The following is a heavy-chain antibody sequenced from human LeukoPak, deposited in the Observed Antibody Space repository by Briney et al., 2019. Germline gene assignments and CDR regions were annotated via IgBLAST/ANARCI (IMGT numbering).Heavy chain of an antibody. Sequence: GGSLRLSCAASGFTFRNYAMSWVRQAPGKGLEWVSAISGSGGSTYYADSVKGRFTISRDNSKNTLYLQVNSLRAEDTAVYYCASIAVAGCFDYWGQGTLVTVSS. CDR2: ISGSGGST. J-gene: IGHJ4*02. CDR1: GFTFRNYA. CDR3: ASIAVAGCFDY. D-gene: IGHD6-19*01. V-gene: IGHV3-23*01.